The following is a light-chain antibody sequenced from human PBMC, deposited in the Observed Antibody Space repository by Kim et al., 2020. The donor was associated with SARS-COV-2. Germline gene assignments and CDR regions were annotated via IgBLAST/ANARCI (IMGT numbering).Light chain of an antibody. Sequence: SSPGERAPLSCRASQSVSSSFLAWYQQKPGQAPRLLIYDASSRATAIPDRFSGSGSGTDFTLTISRLEPEDFAVYYCQQYASSWTFGQGTKVDIK. CDR1: QSVSSSF. CDR3: QQYASSWT. V-gene: IGKV3-20*01. J-gene: IGKJ1*01. CDR2: DAS.